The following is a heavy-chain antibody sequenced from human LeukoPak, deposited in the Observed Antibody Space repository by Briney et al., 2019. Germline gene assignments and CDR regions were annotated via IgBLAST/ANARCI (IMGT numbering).Heavy chain of an antibody. D-gene: IGHD6-19*01. J-gene: IGHJ5*02. CDR1: GGSVSSYY. Sequence: QPSETLSLTCSVSGGSVSSYYWSWIRQPPGKGLEWIGYIFYSGSTNYNPSLKSRLTMSVDTSKNHFSLKLSSVSAADTAVYYCMRYSSALGWFDPWGQGTLVTVSS. CDR3: MRYSSALGWFDP. CDR2: IFYSGST. V-gene: IGHV4-59*02.